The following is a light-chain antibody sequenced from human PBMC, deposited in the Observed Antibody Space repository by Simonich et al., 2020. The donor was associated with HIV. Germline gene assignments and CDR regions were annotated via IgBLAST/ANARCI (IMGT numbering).Light chain of an antibody. CDR2: WAS. CDR3: QQYNDWPRT. Sequence: DIVMTQSPDSLTVSLGERATINCKSSQNILYSSNNKNYLAWYQQKPGQPPKLLIYWASTRESGVPDRFSGSGSGTDFTLTISSLQAEDVAVYYCQQYNDWPRTFGQGTKVEI. CDR1: QNILYSSNNKNY. V-gene: IGKV4-1*01. J-gene: IGKJ1*01.